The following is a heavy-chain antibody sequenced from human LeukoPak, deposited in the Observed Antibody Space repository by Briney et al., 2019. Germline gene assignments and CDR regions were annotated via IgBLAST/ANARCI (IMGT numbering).Heavy chain of an antibody. V-gene: IGHV4-34*01. CDR2: INHSGST. D-gene: IGHD6-13*01. J-gene: IGHJ4*02. CDR1: GGSFSGYY. Sequence: SETLSLTCAVYGGSFSGYYWSWIRQPPGKGLEWIGEINHSGSTNYNPSLKSRVTISVDTSKNQFSLKLSSVTAADTAVYYCARRGKHAAAGSYYFDYWGQGTLVTVSS. CDR3: ARRGKHAAAGSYYFDY.